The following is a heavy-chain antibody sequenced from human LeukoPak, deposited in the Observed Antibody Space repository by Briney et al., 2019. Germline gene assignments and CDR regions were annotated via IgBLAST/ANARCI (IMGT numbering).Heavy chain of an antibody. D-gene: IGHD5-18*01. CDR2: IYTSGST. CDR3: ARGVDTAMVSGGYNWFDP. J-gene: IGHJ5*02. V-gene: IGHV4-4*07. Sequence: SETLSLTCTVSGGSISSYSWSWIRQSAGKGVEWIGHIYTSGSTNPNPSLKSRVTMSIDTSRNHFSLNLTSVTAADTAVYYCARGVDTAMVSGGYNWFDPWGQGPLVIVSS. CDR1: GGSISSYS.